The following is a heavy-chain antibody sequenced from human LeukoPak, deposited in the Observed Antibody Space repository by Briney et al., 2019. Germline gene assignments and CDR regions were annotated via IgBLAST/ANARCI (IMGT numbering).Heavy chain of an antibody. J-gene: IGHJ4*02. CDR1: GFTFSTYS. CDR2: ISSSSSYI. V-gene: IGHV3-21*04. D-gene: IGHD3-10*01. CDR3: ARTPGGSGNLFDY. Sequence: GGSLRLSCAASGFTFSTYSMNWVRQAPGKGLEWVSSISSSSSYIYYAGSVKGRFTISRDNSKNTVYLQMNSLRAEDTAVYYCARTPGGSGNLFDYWGQGTLVTVSS.